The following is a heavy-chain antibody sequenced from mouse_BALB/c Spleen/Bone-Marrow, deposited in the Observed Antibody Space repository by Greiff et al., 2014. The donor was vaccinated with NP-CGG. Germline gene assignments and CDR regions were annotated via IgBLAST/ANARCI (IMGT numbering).Heavy chain of an antibody. J-gene: IGHJ4*01. V-gene: IGHV14-3*02. CDR3: AQGYDWAMDY. CDR1: GFNIKDTY. CDR2: IDPANGNT. D-gene: IGHD2-14*01. Sequence: EVQLQQSGAELVKPGASVKLSCTASGFNIKDTYIHWVKQRPGQGLEWIGRIDPANGNTKYDPKFQGKATITTDTSSNTAYLQLSSLTSEDTAVYYCAQGYDWAMDYWGQGTSVTVSS.